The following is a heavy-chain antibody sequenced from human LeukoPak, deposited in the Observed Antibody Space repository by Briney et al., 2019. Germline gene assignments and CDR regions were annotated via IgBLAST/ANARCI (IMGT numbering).Heavy chain of an antibody. J-gene: IGHJ4*02. Sequence: GGSLRLSCAASGFTFSSYGMHWVRQAPGKGLEWVAVIWYDGGNKYYADSVKGRFTISRDNSKNTLYLQMNSLRAEDTAVYYCARDGAYYYGSGSYYFDYWGQGTLVTVSS. V-gene: IGHV3-33*01. CDR3: ARDGAYYYGSGSYYFDY. CDR1: GFTFSSYG. D-gene: IGHD3-10*01. CDR2: IWYDGGNK.